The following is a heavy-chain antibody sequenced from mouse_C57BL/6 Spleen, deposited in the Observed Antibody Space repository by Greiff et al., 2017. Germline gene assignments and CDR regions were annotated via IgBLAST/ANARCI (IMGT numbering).Heavy chain of an antibody. CDR3: ARCPYDGYYEFAY. V-gene: IGHV1-22*01. CDR1: GYTFTDYN. CDR2: INPNNGGT. Sequence: VQLQQSGPELVKPGASVKMSCKASGYTFTDYNMHWVKQSHGKSLEWIGYINPNNGGTSYNQKFKGKATLTVNKSSSTAYMGLRSLTSEDSAVYYCARCPYDGYYEFAYWGQGTLVTVSA. J-gene: IGHJ3*01. D-gene: IGHD2-3*01.